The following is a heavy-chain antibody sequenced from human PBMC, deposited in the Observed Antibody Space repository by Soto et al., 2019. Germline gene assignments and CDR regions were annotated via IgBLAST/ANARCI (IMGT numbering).Heavy chain of an antibody. Sequence: HPGGSLRLSCAASGFTFSSYAMSWVRQAPGKGLEWVSAISGSGGSTYYADSVKGRFTISRDNSKNTLYLQMSSLRAEDTAVYYCAKDHTQGYYYMDVWGKGTTVTVSS. V-gene: IGHV3-23*01. CDR1: GFTFSSYA. J-gene: IGHJ6*03. CDR3: AKDHTQGYYYMDV. CDR2: ISGSGGST.